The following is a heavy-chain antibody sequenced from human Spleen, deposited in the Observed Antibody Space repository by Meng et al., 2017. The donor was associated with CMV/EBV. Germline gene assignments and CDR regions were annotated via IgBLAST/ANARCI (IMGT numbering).Heavy chain of an antibody. Sequence: LSCTVSGGSISSGDYYWIWIRQPPGKGLEWIGYIYYSGNTWYNPSLKSRVSISVDTSRNHFSLTLSSVTAADTAVYYCARGSWWFDPWGQGTLVTVSS. CDR1: GGSISSGDYY. CDR2: IYYSGNT. V-gene: IGHV4-30-4*08. CDR3: ARGSWWFDP. J-gene: IGHJ5*02.